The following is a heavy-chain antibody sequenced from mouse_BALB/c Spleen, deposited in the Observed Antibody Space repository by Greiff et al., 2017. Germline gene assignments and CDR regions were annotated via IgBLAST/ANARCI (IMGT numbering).Heavy chain of an antibody. Sequence: QVQLQQSGAELVKPGTSVKLSCKASGYNFTSYWINWVKLRPGQGLEWIGDIYPGSGSTNYNEKFKSKATLTVDTSSSTAYMQLSSLASEDSALYYCAREGLDYRYDEDAMDYWGQGTSVTVSS. CDR3: AREGLDYRYDEDAMDY. J-gene: IGHJ4*01. CDR2: IYPGSGST. V-gene: IGHV1-55*01. CDR1: GYNFTSYW. D-gene: IGHD2-14*01.